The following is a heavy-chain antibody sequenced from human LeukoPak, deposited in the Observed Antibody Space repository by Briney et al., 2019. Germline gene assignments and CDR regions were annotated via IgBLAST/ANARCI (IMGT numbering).Heavy chain of an antibody. Sequence: GGSLRLSCAASGFTFSSYGMHWVRQAPGKGLEWVAVISYDGSNKYYADSVKGRFTISRDNSKNTLYLQMNSLRAEDTAVYYCPYRGYSYGYYFDYWGQGTLVTVSS. J-gene: IGHJ4*02. CDR1: GFTFSSYG. CDR3: PYRGYSYGYYFDY. V-gene: IGHV3-30*03. D-gene: IGHD5-18*01. CDR2: ISYDGSNK.